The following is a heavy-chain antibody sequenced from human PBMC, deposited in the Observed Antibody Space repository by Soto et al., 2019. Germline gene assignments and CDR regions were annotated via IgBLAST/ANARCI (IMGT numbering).Heavy chain of an antibody. Sequence: AGSLRLSCAASGVTFSRFAMSWVRQGQGKGLGWVSGSTVYGRSTYYANSMDGRFTVSRDNSTDTLYLQMNSLRADDTAVEYCAKGRPSLGGTGRGAMDVWGQGTTVTVSS. V-gene: IGHV3-23*01. CDR1: GVTFSRFA. CDR3: AKGRPSLGGTGRGAMDV. J-gene: IGHJ6*02. CDR2: STVYGRST. D-gene: IGHD3-16*01.